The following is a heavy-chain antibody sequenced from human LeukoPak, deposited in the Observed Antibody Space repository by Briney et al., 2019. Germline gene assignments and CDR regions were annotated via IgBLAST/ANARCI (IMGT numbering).Heavy chain of an antibody. V-gene: IGHV3-30*02. Sequence: GGSLRLSCAASGFIINNYGMHWVRQVPGKELEWVAYIRYDGSNEYNRDSVKGRLTISRDNSKNMVYLQMNSLRADDTAVYYCAKDLGITMIRGAMEFDPWAQGTLVTVSS. J-gene: IGHJ5*02. CDR2: IRYDGSNE. D-gene: IGHD3-10*01. CDR1: GFIINNYG. CDR3: AKDLGITMIRGAMEFDP.